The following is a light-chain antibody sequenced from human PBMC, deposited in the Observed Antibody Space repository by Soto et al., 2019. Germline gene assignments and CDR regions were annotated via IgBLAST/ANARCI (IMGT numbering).Light chain of an antibody. Sequence: DIQMTQSPSSLSASVGDTVAITCRASQTITFYLNWYQQEPGKPPKLLIYGANTLQGGVPSRFSGSGSGTEFTFTISSLQPEDIATYFCQQFDDVPLSFGPGTTVEIK. J-gene: IGKJ3*01. V-gene: IGKV1-33*01. CDR3: QQFDDVPLS. CDR2: GAN. CDR1: QTITFY.